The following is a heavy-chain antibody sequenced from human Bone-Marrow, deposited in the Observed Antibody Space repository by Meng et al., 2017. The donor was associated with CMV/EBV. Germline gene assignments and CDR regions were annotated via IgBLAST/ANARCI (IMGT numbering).Heavy chain of an antibody. D-gene: IGHD3-10*01. Sequence: ESLKISCAASGFTVSSIYMSWVRQPPGKGLEWIGYIYYSGSTNYNPSLKSRVTISVDTSKNQFSLKLSSVTAADTAVYYCARVGSKWGGWFDPWGQGTLVTVSS. CDR2: IYYSGST. CDR1: GFTVSSIY. CDR3: ARVGSKWGGWFDP. V-gene: IGHV4-59*02. J-gene: IGHJ5*02.